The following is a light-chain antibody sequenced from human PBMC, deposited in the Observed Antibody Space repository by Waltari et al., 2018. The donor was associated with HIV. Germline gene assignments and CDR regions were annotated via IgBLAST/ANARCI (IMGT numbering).Light chain of an antibody. CDR2: LGS. Sequence: EIVMTQSPLSLPVTPGEPASISCRSSQSLLNSNGYTYLDWYLQRPGQSPQLLIYLGSNRASGVPDRFSGSGSGTDFKLKISRVEAEDVGIYYCMQALQTLLTFGGGTKAEIK. CDR1: QSLLNSNGYTY. V-gene: IGKV2-28*01. J-gene: IGKJ4*01. CDR3: MQALQTLLT.